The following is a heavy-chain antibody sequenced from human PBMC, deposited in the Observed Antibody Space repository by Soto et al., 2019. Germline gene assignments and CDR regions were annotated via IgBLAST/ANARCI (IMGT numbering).Heavy chain of an antibody. CDR3: ARERGTTGIWYFDL. V-gene: IGHV3-13*01. CDR2: IAISGDT. Sequence: EVQLVESGGGLVQPGGSLRLCCAASGFTFSDYDIHWVRQAAGKGLEWVSGIAISGDTNYAGSVTGRFTISRENARNSVYLQMNSLRAGDTAVYYCARERGTTGIWYFDLWGRGTLVTVSS. CDR1: GFTFSDYD. D-gene: IGHD1-7*01. J-gene: IGHJ2*01.